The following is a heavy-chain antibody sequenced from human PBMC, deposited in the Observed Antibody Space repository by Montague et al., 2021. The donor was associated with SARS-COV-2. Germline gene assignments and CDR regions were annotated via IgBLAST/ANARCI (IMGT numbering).Heavy chain of an antibody. CDR2: IDWGDDK. CDR3: ARIRGDISGGYYYGMDV. D-gene: IGHD3-9*01. V-gene: IGHV2-70*01. J-gene: IGHJ6*02. CDR1: GFSLSTSGMC. Sequence: PALVKPTQTLTLTCTFSGFSLSTSGMCVSWIRQPPGKALEWLALIDWGDDKYYSTSLKTRLTISKDTSKNQVVLTMTNMDPVDTATYYCARIRGDISGGYYYGMDVWGQGTTVTGSS.